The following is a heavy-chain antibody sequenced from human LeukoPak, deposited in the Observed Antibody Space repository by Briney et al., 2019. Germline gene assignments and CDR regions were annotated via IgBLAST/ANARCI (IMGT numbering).Heavy chain of an antibody. Sequence: SETLSLTCTVSGGSISSSSYYWGWIRQPPGKGLEWIGSIYYSGSTYYNPSLKSRVTISVDTSKNQFSLKLSSVTAADTAVYYCAALYYYYYYMDVWGKGTTVTISS. CDR1: GGSISSSSYY. CDR3: AALYYYYYYMDV. J-gene: IGHJ6*03. CDR2: IYYSGST. V-gene: IGHV4-39*01.